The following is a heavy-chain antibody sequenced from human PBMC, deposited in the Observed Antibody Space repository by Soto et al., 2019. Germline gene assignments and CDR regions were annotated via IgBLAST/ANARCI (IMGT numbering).Heavy chain of an antibody. CDR1: GFSLSTSGVG. Sequence: QITLKESGPTRVKPTQTLTLTCTFSGFSLSTSGVGVGWIRQPPGKALEWLALIYWDDDKRYSPSLKNRLTISKDTSINQVVLTMTHMDPVDTATYYCGHRALYRGSYWDGGYFDFWGQGALVTISS. V-gene: IGHV2-5*02. D-gene: IGHD1-26*01. J-gene: IGHJ4*02. CDR3: GHRALYRGSYWDGGYFDF. CDR2: IYWDDDK.